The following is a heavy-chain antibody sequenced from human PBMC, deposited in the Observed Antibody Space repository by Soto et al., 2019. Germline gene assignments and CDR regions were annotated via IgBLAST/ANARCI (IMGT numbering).Heavy chain of an antibody. Sequence: VQLVQSGAEVKKPGASVTISCKASGYTFYTYYIHWVRQAPGQGLEWMGIINPSGGTTDYAQKFKGRVSVTRDTSASTVFMYLGGLRSAYTAVYYCARGDVDTTMLFDYWGQGTLVTVSS. V-gene: IGHV1-46*02. J-gene: IGHJ4*02. CDR1: GYTFYTYY. D-gene: IGHD5-18*01. CDR2: INPSGGTT. CDR3: ARGDVDTTMLFDY.